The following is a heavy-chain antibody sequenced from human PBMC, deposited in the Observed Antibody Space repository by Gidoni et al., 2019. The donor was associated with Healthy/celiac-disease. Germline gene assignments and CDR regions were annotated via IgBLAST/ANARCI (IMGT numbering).Heavy chain of an antibody. J-gene: IGHJ4*02. V-gene: IGHV3-9*01. CDR3: AKDIGARLLVYFDY. D-gene: IGHD2-21*01. CDR1: GFTFDDYA. CDR2: ISWNSGSI. Sequence: DVQLVESGGGLVQHGRSLRLSCAASGFTFDDYAMHWVRQAPGKGLEWVSGISWNSGSIGYADSVKGRFTISRDNAKNSLYLQMNSLRAEDTALYYCAKDIGARLLVYFDYWGQGTLVTVSS.